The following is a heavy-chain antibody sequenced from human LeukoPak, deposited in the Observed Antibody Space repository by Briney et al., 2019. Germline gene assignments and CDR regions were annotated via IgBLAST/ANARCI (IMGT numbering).Heavy chain of an antibody. CDR1: GFTFSSYA. J-gene: IGHJ4*02. Sequence: GGSLRLSCATSGFTFSSYAMSWVRQAPGQGLEWVANIKHDGSEEYYVDSVKGRFTVSRDDGRSSVSLQMNSVRAEDTAVYYCGYTNNFYHWGQGTLVVVSS. V-gene: IGHV3-7*01. D-gene: IGHD3-16*02. CDR2: IKHDGSEE. CDR3: GYTNNFYH.